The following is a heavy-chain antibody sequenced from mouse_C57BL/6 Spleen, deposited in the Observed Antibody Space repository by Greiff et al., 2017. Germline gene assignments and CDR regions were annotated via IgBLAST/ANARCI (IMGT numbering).Heavy chain of an antibody. CDR1: GYTFTDYY. D-gene: IGHD4-1*01. Sequence: VQLQQSGPELVKPGASVKMSCKASGYTFTDYYMHWVKQSHGKSLEWIGYINPTNGGTSYNQKFKGKATLTVNKSSSTAYMELRSLTSEDSAVYYCARQKTGTGWYCDVWGTGTTVTVSS. CDR3: ARQKTGTGWYCDV. J-gene: IGHJ1*03. CDR2: INPTNGGT. V-gene: IGHV1-22*01.